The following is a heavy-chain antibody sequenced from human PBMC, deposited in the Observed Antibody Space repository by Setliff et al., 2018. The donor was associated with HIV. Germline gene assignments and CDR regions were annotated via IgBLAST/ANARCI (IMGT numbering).Heavy chain of an antibody. CDR2: IYYSGST. Sequence: KPSETLSLTCTVSGGSISSSSYYWGWIRQPPGKGLEWIGSIYYSGSTYYNPSLKSRVTISVDTSKNQFSLKLSSVTAADTAVYYCARSRITIFGVVTLFDYWGQGTLVTVS. J-gene: IGHJ4*02. V-gene: IGHV4-39*01. CDR3: ARSRITIFGVVTLFDY. D-gene: IGHD3-3*01. CDR1: GGSISSSSYY.